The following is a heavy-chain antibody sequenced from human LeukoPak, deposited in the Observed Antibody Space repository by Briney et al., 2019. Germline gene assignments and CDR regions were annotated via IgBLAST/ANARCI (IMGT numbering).Heavy chain of an antibody. CDR1: GFTFSSYW. J-gene: IGHJ5*02. D-gene: IGHD3-10*01. Sequence: TGGSLRLSCTISGFTFSSYWMHWVRQAPGKGLVWVSRINDDGNSAIYADFVKDRFTISRDNTKNTLFLQLNSLRVEDTALYYCARGSSLRFGELKSWGQGILVTVS. CDR2: INDDGNSA. V-gene: IGHV3-74*01. CDR3: ARGSSLRFGELKS.